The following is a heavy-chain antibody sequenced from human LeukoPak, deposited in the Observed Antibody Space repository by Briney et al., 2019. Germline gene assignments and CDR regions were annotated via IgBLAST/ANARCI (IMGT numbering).Heavy chain of an antibody. CDR3: AREGDFWSSGTWFDH. CDR1: AGSFSGYY. V-gene: IGHV4-59*12. D-gene: IGHD3-10*01. Sequence: SETLSLTCAVYAGSFSGYYWSWIRQPPGKGLEWIGYTYYSGSTKYDPSLKSRVPISVDTSKNQFSLKMHSVAAADTAVYYCAREGDFWSSGTWFDHWGQGTLVTVSS. J-gene: IGHJ5*02. CDR2: TYYSGST.